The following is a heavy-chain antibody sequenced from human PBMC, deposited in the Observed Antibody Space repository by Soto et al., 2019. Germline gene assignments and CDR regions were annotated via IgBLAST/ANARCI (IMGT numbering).Heavy chain of an antibody. CDR2: IYYSGST. D-gene: IGHD3-9*01. J-gene: IGHJ6*03. V-gene: IGHV4-59*01. CDR1: GGSISSYY. Sequence: SETLSLTCTVSGGSISSYYWSWIRQPPGKGLEWIGYIYYSGSTNYNPSLKSRVTISVDTSKNQFSLKLSSVTAADTAVYYCASSRFGLRYFDWLKGGYYYMDVWGKGTTVTVSS. CDR3: ASSRFGLRYFDWLKGGYYYMDV.